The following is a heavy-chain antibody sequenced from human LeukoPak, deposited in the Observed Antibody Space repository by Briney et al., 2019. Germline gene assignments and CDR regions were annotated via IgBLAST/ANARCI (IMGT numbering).Heavy chain of an antibody. CDR3: ARGANWGRSLGY. J-gene: IGHJ4*02. Sequence: SETLSLTCAVYGGSFSGYYWSWIRQPPGKGLEWIGEINHSGSTNYNPSLKSRVIISVDTSKNQFSLKLSSVTAADTAVYYCARGANWGRSLGYWGQGTLVTVSS. CDR2: INHSGST. CDR1: GGSFSGYY. D-gene: IGHD3-16*01. V-gene: IGHV4-34*01.